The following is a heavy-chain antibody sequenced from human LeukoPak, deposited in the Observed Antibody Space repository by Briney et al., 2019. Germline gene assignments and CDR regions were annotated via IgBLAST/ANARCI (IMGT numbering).Heavy chain of an antibody. V-gene: IGHV4-59*01. D-gene: IGHD6-13*01. CDR3: ARVTATTGIRYFDY. Sequence: SETLSLTCTVSGSSISNYYWSWIRQPPGKGLEWIGYIYYNGSANHNPSLKSRVTISVDTSKNQFSLKLSSVTAADTAVYYCARVTATTGIRYFDYWGQGTLVTVSS. CDR2: IYYNGSA. CDR1: GSSISNYY. J-gene: IGHJ4*02.